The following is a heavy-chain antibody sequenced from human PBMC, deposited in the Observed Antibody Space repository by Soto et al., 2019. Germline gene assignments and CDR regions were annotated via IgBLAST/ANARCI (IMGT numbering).Heavy chain of an antibody. J-gene: IGHJ4*02. D-gene: IGHD3-10*01. CDR2: IYYSGST. V-gene: IGHV4-61*01. Sequence: SETLSLTCTVSGGSVSSGSHYWSWIRQPPGKGLEWIGYIYYSGSTNYNPSLKSRVIISVDTSKNQFSLNLSSVTAADTAVYYCARGCYGSESGGYYFDYWGQGTLVTVSS. CDR1: GGSVSSGSHY. CDR3: ARGCYGSESGGYYFDY.